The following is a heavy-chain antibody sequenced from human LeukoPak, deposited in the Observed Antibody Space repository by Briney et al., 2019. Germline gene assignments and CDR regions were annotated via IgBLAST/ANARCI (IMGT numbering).Heavy chain of an antibody. J-gene: IGHJ4*02. D-gene: IGHD3-9*01. CDR2: ISGSGGST. V-gene: IGHV3-23*01. CDR3: AKDLSGDWLPSDY. CDR1: GFTFSSYA. Sequence: GGSLRLSCAASGFTFSSYAMSWVRQAPGKGLDWVSGISGSGGSTYYVDSVKGRFTISRDNSKNTLYLQMNSLRAGDTAVYYCAKDLSGDWLPSDYWGQGTLVTVSS.